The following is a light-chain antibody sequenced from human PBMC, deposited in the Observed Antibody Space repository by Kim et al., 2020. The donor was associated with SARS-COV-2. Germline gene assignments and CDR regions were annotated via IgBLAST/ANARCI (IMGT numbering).Light chain of an antibody. J-gene: IGLJ2*01. V-gene: IGLV3-1*01. CDR1: KLEDKY. CDR3: QAWDSRTAI. Sequence: SYELTQPPSVSVSPGQTARITCSGEKLEDKYVSWYQQRPGQSPLLVIYQDIKRPSGIPERFSGSNSGNTATLTVGETQAMDEADYYCQAWDSRTAIFGGGTQLTVL. CDR2: QDI.